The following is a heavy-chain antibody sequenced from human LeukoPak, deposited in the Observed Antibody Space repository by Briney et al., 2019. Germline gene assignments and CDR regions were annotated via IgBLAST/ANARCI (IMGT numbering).Heavy chain of an antibody. J-gene: IGHJ4*02. CDR1: GFTVSSNY. CDR2: IYSGGST. Sequence: PGGSLRLSCAASGFTVSSNYMSWVRQAPGKGLEWVSVIYSGGSTYYADSAKGRFTISRHNSKNTLYLQMNSLRAEDTAVYYCAAWGYSGYDQLDYWGQGTLVTVSS. D-gene: IGHD5-12*01. CDR3: AAWGYSGYDQLDY. V-gene: IGHV3-53*04.